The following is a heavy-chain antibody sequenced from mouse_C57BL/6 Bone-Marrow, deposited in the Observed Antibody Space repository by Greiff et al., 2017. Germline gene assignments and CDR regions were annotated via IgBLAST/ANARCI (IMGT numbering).Heavy chain of an antibody. CDR3: ARHDDDGCGLAY. J-gene: IGHJ3*01. D-gene: IGHD2-3*01. Sequence: EVKLVESGGGLVKPGGSLSLSCAASGFTFTDYYMSWVRQPPGKALEWLGFIRNKANGYTTEYSASVKGRFTISRDNSQSILYLQMNARRAEDRATDYCARHDDDGCGLAYWGQGTLVTVSA. CDR2: IRNKANGYTT. V-gene: IGHV7-3*01. CDR1: GFTFTDYY.